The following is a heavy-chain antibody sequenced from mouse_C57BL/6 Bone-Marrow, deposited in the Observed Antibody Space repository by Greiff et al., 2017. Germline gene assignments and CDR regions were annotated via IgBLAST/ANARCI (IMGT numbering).Heavy chain of an antibody. CDR1: GYTFTSYW. CDR2: IDPSDSYT. V-gene: IGHV1-59*01. J-gene: IGHJ2*01. D-gene: IGHD1-1*01. CDR3: AAYYGPDD. Sequence: QVQLKQPGAELVRPGTSVKLSCKASGYTFTSYWMHWVKQRPGQGLEWIGVIDPSDSYTNYNQKFKGKATLTVDTSSSTAYMQLSSLTSEDSAVYYCAAYYGPDDWGQGTTLTVSS.